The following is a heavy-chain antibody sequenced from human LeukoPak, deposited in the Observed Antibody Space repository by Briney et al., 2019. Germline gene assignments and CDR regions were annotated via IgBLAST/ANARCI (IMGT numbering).Heavy chain of an antibody. CDR1: GFTFSSYA. D-gene: IGHD3-22*01. CDR3: ARPYYYDSSGYYYGRGLGAFDI. V-gene: IGHV3-30*04. CDR2: ISYDGSNK. Sequence: GGSLRLSCAASGFTFSSYAMHWVRQAPGKGLEWVAVISYDGSNKYYADSVKGRFTISRDNSKNTLYLQMNSLRAEDTAVYYCARPYYYDSSGYYYGRGLGAFDIWGQGTMVTVSS. J-gene: IGHJ3*02.